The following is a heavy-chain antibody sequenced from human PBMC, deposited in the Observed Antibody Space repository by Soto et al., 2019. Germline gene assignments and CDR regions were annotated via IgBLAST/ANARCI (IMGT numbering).Heavy chain of an antibody. CDR3: SRGGFTMVRGINPAAFDD. V-gene: IGHV3-21*01. CDR2: ISSRSTYI. D-gene: IGHD3-10*01. CDR1: GFTFSDDS. Sequence: EVRLVESGGALVKPGGSLRLSCAASGFTFSDDSMNWVRQAPGKGLEWVASISSRSTYIYYADSVKGRFTISRDNAKSLLFVQMNSLRAEDTAVYYCSRGGFTMVRGINPAAFDDWGQGTLVTVSS. J-gene: IGHJ4*02.